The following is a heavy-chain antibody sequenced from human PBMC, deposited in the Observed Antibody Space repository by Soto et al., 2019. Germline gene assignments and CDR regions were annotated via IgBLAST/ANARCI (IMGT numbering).Heavy chain of an antibody. CDR2: ISGYNGDT. D-gene: IGHD2-8*01. Sequence: QGQLVQSGVEVKKPGASVKVSCKASGYTFSRYGISWVRQAPGQGLEWMGWISGYNGDTNYAQKFQGRVTMTIDTSXNTAYMELRTLTSDDTAVYYCAKNGQPPYYYYGMDVWGQGTTVSVSS. CDR1: GYTFSRYG. CDR3: AKNGQPPYYYYGMDV. J-gene: IGHJ6*02. V-gene: IGHV1-18*01.